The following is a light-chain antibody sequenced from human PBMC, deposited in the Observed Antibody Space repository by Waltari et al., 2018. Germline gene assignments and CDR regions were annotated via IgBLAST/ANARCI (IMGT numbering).Light chain of an antibody. CDR1: HSVSSN. CDR2: GAS. Sequence: EIVMTQSPATLSVSPGERATLSCRASHSVSSNLAWYQQKPGQSPRLLTCGASTRATGIPARFSGSGSGTEFTLTINSLQSEDFAVYYCQQYNNWPPWTFGLGTKVEIK. CDR3: QQYNNWPPWT. J-gene: IGKJ1*01. V-gene: IGKV3-15*01.